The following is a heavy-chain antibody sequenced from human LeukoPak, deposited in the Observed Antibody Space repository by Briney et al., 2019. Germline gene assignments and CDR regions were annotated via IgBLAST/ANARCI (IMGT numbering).Heavy chain of an antibody. CDR3: ARDLGSSFDI. CDR1: GFTFSNYA. V-gene: IGHV3-23*01. D-gene: IGHD5-12*01. CDR2: ISGSDGCT. Sequence: GGSLRLSCTASGFTFSNYAMSWVRQAPGKGLEWVSTISGSDGCTYYADSVKGRFTISRDNSKNTLYLQMNSLRAEDTAVYYCARDLGSSFDIWGQGTMVTVSS. J-gene: IGHJ3*02.